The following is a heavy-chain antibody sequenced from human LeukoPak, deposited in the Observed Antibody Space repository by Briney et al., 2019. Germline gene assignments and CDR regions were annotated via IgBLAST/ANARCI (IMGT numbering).Heavy chain of an antibody. Sequence: SETLSLTCSVSGGSIDNGSYFWTWIRQSAGKGLEWIGHIYTSRSTTYNPSLKSRVTISVDTSKNQFSLKLSSVTAADTAVYYCARAGPSSFDYWGQGTLVTVSS. J-gene: IGHJ4*02. CDR3: ARAGPSSFDY. CDR2: IYTSRST. CDR1: GGSIDNGSYF. V-gene: IGHV4-61*09. D-gene: IGHD6-13*01.